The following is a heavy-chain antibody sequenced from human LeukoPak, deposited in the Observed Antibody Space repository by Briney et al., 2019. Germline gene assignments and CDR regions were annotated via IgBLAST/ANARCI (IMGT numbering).Heavy chain of an antibody. CDR3: ASYYYDSSGYSTDAFDI. Sequence: SETLSLTCAVYGGSFSGYYWSWIRQPPGKGLEWIGEINHSGSTNYNPSLKSRVTISVDTSKNQFSLKLSSVTAADTAVYYCASYYYDSSGYSTDAFDIWGQGTMVTVSS. D-gene: IGHD3-22*01. V-gene: IGHV4-34*01. CDR1: GGSFSGYY. J-gene: IGHJ3*02. CDR2: INHSGST.